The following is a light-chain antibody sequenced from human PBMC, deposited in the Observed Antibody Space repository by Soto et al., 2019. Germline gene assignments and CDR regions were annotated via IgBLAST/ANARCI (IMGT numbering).Light chain of an antibody. J-gene: IGLJ1*01. V-gene: IGLV2-14*03. CDR2: DVS. CDR1: RSAVGGYNY. CDR3: CSYTSSSTPWV. Sequence: QSALTQPASLSGSPGQSITISCPGTRSAVGGYNYVSWYQQHPGKAPKLMIFDVSDRPSGVSSRFSASKSGNTASLTISGLQAEDEADYYCCSYTSSSTPWVFGTGTKVTVL.